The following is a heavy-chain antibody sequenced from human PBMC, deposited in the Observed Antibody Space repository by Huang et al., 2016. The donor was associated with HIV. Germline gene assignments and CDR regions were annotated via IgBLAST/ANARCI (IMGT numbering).Heavy chain of an antibody. CDR1: GGTVSSFS. J-gene: IGHJ4*02. D-gene: IGHD5-18*01. CDR3: ARGVGNSNRGFDI. Sequence: QVQLVQSGAEMKKSGSSVKVSCKASGGTVSSFSFTWVRQAPGHGLEWRGGIIALHDTTDRAQKFRGRVTLTADESTNTAFMELSGLTSQDTAVYYCARGVGNSNRGFDIWGQGTLVTVS. V-gene: IGHV1-69*13. CDR2: IIALHDTT.